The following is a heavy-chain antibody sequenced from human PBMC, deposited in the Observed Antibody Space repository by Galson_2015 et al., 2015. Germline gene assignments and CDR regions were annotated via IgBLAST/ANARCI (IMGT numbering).Heavy chain of an antibody. Sequence: SLRLSCAASGFTFSSYGMHWVRQAPGKGLEWVAVIWYDGSNKYYADSVKGRFTISRDNSKNTLYLQMNSLRAEDTAVYYCARHRVPKEWLSYFDYWGQGTLVTVSS. CDR3: ARHRVPKEWLSYFDY. CDR2: IWYDGSNK. J-gene: IGHJ4*02. CDR1: GFTFSSYG. V-gene: IGHV3-33*01. D-gene: IGHD6-19*01.